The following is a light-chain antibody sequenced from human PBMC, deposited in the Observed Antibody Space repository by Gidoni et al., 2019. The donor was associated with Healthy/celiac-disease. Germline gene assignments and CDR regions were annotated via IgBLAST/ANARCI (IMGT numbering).Light chain of an antibody. CDR2: GAS. CDR1: QSARSN. J-gene: IGKJ1*01. V-gene: IGKV3-15*01. CDR3: QQYNNWLWT. Sequence: EIVRKQPPANLSVSPGERATLTCRASQSARSNLAWYQQQPGQAPGLLIYGASTMPTGLPARFSGSGSGTEFTLTIRRLQSEDFAVYYCQQYNNWLWTFGQGTKVEIK.